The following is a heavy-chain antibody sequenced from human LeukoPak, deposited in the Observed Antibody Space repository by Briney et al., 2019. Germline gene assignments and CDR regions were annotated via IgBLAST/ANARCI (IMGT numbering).Heavy chain of an antibody. CDR2: ISAGSNYI. CDR3: ARDASTRCYLCEVDH. Sequence: PGRSLRLSCAASGFTFSSYAMHWVRQAPGKGLEWVSSISAGSNYIYYGDSVKGRFTISRDNAKNSLYLQMSSLRAEDTAVYYCARDASTRCYLCEVDHWGQGTLVTVSS. CDR1: GFTFSSYA. D-gene: IGHD2-2*01. V-gene: IGHV3-21*01. J-gene: IGHJ4*02.